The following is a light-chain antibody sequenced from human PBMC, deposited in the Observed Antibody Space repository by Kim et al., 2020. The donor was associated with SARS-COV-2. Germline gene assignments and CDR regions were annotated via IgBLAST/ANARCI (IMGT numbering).Light chain of an antibody. CDR2: EAT. CDR3: CSYADSSTLV. V-gene: IGLV2-23*01. J-gene: IGLJ2*01. Sequence: QSITNSCTGTSSDVGSFNLVSWYQQEPGKAPKLMIYEATKWPSGVSNRFSGSKSGNTASLTISGLQAEDEADYYCCSYADSSTLVFGGGTQLTVL. CDR1: SSDVGSFNL.